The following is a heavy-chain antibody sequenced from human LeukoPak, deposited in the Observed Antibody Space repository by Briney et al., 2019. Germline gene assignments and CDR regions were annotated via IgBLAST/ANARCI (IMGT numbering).Heavy chain of an antibody. D-gene: IGHD3-22*01. CDR3: ARHLGGYPSYYFDT. V-gene: IGHV5-51*01. CDR1: GDSFTNYW. J-gene: IGHJ4*02. CDR2: IYPGDSDT. Sequence: VESLKISCKGSGDSFTNYWIGWVRQMPGRGLEWMGIIYPGDSDTRYSPSFQGQVTISADKSISTAYLQWGSLKASDTAMYYCARHLGGYPSYYFDTWGQGTLVAVSS.